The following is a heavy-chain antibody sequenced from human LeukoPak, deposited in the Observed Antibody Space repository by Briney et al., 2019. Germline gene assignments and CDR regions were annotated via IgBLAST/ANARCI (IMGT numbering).Heavy chain of an antibody. CDR1: GYSIISGYY. Sequence: NASETLSLTCSVSGYSIISGYYWGWIRQPPGKGLEWVSSISSSSSYIYYADSVKGRFTISRDNAKNSLYLQMNSLRAEDTAVYYCARDASEAIAAPYYFDYWGQGTLVTVSS. J-gene: IGHJ4*02. V-gene: IGHV3-21*01. D-gene: IGHD6-13*01. CDR3: ARDASEAIAAPYYFDY. CDR2: ISSSSSYI.